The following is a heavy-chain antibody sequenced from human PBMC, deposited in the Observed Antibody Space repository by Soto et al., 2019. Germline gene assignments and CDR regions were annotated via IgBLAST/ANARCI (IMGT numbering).Heavy chain of an antibody. J-gene: IGHJ6*02. CDR1: GGSISSGGYY. Sequence: QVQLQESGPGLVKPSQTLSLTCTVSGGSISSGGYYWSWIRQHPVKGLEWIGYIYYSGSTYYNPSLKSRVTITVDTSKDQFSLKLSSVTAADTAVYYCAVSRDGYSMDVWGQGTTVTVSS. CDR2: IYYSGST. D-gene: IGHD2-2*01. CDR3: AVSRDGYSMDV. V-gene: IGHV4-31*03.